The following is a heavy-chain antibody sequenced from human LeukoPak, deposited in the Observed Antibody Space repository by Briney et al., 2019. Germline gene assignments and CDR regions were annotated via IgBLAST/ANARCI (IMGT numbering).Heavy chain of an antibody. CDR1: GFTFSSYA. J-gene: IGHJ4*02. V-gene: IGHV3-30*04. Sequence: GGSLRLSCAASGFTFSSYAMSWVRQAPGKGLEWVAVISYDGSNKYYADSVKGRFTISRDNSKNTLYLQMNSLRAEDTAVYYCAREATLLRKQWLAYWGQGSLVTVSS. CDR2: ISYDGSNK. CDR3: AREATLLRKQWLAY. D-gene: IGHD6-19*01.